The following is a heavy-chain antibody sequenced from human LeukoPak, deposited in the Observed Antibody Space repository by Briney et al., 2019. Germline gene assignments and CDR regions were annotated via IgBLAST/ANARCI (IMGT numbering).Heavy chain of an antibody. J-gene: IGHJ3*02. CDR1: GFTFSSYA. V-gene: IGHV3-23*01. Sequence: GGSLRLSCAASGFTFSSYAMSWVRQAPGKGPEWVSAISGSGGSTYYADSVKGRFTISRDNSKNTLYLQMNSLRAEDTAVYYCAKDLYSYGSHDAFDIWGQGTMVTVSS. CDR3: AKDLYSYGSHDAFDI. D-gene: IGHD5-18*01. CDR2: ISGSGGST.